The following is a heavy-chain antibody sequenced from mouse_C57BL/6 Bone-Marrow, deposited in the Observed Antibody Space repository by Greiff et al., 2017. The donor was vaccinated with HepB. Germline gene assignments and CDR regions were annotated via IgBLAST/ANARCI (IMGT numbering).Heavy chain of an antibody. CDR3: ARRNGYYVYWYFDV. Sequence: VQLQQPGAELVRPGTSVKLSCKASGYTFTSYWMHWVKQRPGQGLEWIGVIDPSDSYTNYNQKFKGKSTLTVDKSSSTAYMQLSSLTSEDSAVYYCARRNGYYVYWYFDVWGTGTTVTVSS. D-gene: IGHD2-3*01. CDR1: GYTFTSYW. V-gene: IGHV1-59*01. J-gene: IGHJ1*03. CDR2: IDPSDSYT.